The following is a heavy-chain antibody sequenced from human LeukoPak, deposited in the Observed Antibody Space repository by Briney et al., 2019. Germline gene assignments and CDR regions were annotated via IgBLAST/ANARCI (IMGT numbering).Heavy chain of an antibody. CDR1: GVSMNSHY. CDR2: ISGSGST. V-gene: IGHV4-4*09. Sequence: SETLSLTCSLSGVSMNSHYLNWIRQPPGKGLEWIGFISGSGSTNYNPSLMSRVTMSVETSKRQFSLKLRSVTAADTAVYYCVVSPNQDFYDYWGQGTLVTVSS. J-gene: IGHJ4*02. CDR3: VVSPNQDFYDY.